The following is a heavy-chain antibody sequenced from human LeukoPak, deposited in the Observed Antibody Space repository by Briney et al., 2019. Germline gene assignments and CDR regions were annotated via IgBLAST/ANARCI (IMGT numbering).Heavy chain of an antibody. CDR3: ARGGPRRRDHDAFDI. CDR1: GFTFSGFA. CDR2: ISGSGDNT. V-gene: IGHV3-23*01. Sequence: GGSLRLSCAASGFTFSGFAMSWVRRTPGKGLEWVSGISGSGDNTLYADSVKGRFTISRDNSKNTLYLEMNSLRAEDTAIYYCARGGPRRRDHDAFDIWGQGTMVTVSS. J-gene: IGHJ3*02.